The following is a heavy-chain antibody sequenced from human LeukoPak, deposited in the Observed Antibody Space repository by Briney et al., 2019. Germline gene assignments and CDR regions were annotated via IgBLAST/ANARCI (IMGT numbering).Heavy chain of an antibody. D-gene: IGHD3-3*01. V-gene: IGHV3-53*01. Sequence: GGSLRLSCAASGFTVNNNYMTWVRQAPGKGLDWVSVIDSDGNTYYADSVVGRFSISRDNSKNMVFLQMNSLRAEDTAVYYCARGLHGLWRGHMGYWGQGTLVTVSS. CDR3: ARGLHGLWRGHMGY. CDR2: IDSDGNT. CDR1: GFTVNNNY. J-gene: IGHJ4*02.